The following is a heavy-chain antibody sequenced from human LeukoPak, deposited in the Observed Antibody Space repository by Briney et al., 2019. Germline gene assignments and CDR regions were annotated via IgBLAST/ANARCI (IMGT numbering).Heavy chain of an antibody. CDR1: GGSISSYY. Sequence: SETLSPTCTVSGGSISSYYWSWIRQPPGKGLEWIGYIYYSGSTNYNPSLKSRVTISVDTSKNQFSLKLSSVTAADTAVYYCARTYEGFDYWGQGTLVTVSS. CDR2: IYYSGST. D-gene: IGHD3-22*01. CDR3: ARTYEGFDY. V-gene: IGHV4-59*01. J-gene: IGHJ4*02.